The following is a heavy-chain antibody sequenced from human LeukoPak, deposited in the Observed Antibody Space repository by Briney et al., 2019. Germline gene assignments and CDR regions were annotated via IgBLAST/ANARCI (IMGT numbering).Heavy chain of an antibody. Sequence: SETLSLTCTVSGGSISHYFWSWIRQPPGMGLEWIGYIYYSENSGSTSYSPSLKSRVTISLDTSKNQLSLILTSVVAADTAVYYCARVGGFSGFYWGQGALVTVSS. V-gene: IGHV4-59*01. CDR3: ARVGGFSGFY. CDR2: IYYSENSGST. J-gene: IGHJ4*02. D-gene: IGHD5-12*01. CDR1: GGSISHYF.